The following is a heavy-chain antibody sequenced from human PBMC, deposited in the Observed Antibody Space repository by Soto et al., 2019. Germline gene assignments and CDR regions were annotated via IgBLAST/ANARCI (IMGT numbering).Heavy chain of an antibody. D-gene: IGHD7-27*01. CDR2: INHSGST. CDR1: GGSFSGYY. J-gene: IGHJ4*02. V-gene: IGHV4-34*01. Sequence: QVQLQQWGAGLLKPSETLSLTCAVYGGSFSGYYWNWIRQPPGKGLEWIGEINHSGSTNYNPSPKSRVTLSVDTSKNQFSLKLSSVTAADTAVYYCARGWGTIFDSWGQGTLVTVSS. CDR3: ARGWGTIFDS.